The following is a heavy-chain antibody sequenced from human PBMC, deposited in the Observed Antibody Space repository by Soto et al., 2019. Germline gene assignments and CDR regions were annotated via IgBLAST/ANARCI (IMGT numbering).Heavy chain of an antibody. CDR2: ISLYSDGT. Sequence: QVQLVQSGGEVKRPAASVKVSCKTSGYTFSNYGITWVRQAPGQPLEWLGWISLYSDGTNYAQKFQGRVSMTTDTSTITAYMALMSLRSDDTAVYYCARVVPGAEAWFGPWGQGTLVTVSS. D-gene: IGHD2-2*01. V-gene: IGHV1-18*01. J-gene: IGHJ5*02. CDR1: GYTFSNYG. CDR3: ARVVPGAEAWFGP.